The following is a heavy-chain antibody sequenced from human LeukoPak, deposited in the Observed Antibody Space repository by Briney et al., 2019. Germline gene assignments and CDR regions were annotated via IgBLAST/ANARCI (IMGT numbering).Heavy chain of an antibody. D-gene: IGHD5-18*01. V-gene: IGHV1-69*01. CDR2: IIPIFGTA. Sequence: SVKVSCKASGGTFSSYAISWVRQAPGQGLEWMGGIIPIFGTANYAQKFQGRVTITADESTSTAYMELSSLRSEDTAVYYCARGRPEYSYANYYYGMDVWGQGTTVIVSS. CDR3: ARGRPEYSYANYYYGMDV. J-gene: IGHJ6*02. CDR1: GGTFSSYA.